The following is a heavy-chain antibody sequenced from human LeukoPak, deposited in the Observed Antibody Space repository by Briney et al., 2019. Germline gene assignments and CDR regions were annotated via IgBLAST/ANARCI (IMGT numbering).Heavy chain of an antibody. CDR1: GGDLSIYG. D-gene: IGHD6-13*01. CDR3: ARDRIPAAPSYSYFYMDV. CDR2: IIPIFGTK. Sequence: ASVKVSCKASGGDLSIYGISWVRLAPGQGLEWMGGIIPIFGTKNYAQRFQDRVTITTDESTSAVYMELSSLRSEDTAVYYCARDRIPAAPSYSYFYMDVWGKGTTVTVSS. V-gene: IGHV1-69*05. J-gene: IGHJ6*03.